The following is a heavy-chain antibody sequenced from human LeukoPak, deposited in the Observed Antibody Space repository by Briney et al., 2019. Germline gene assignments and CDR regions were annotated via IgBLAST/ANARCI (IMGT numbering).Heavy chain of an antibody. V-gene: IGHV3-23*01. CDR1: GFTVSSNE. D-gene: IGHD4-23*01. CDR3: SKAGGSADYGGNAANVY. CDR2: ISGSGDTT. Sequence: PGGSPRLSCAASGFTVSSNEMSWVRQAPGKGLDWVSVISGSGDTTFYADSVKGRFTISKDNSKNTLYLQMNNLRAEDTAVYYCSKAGGSADYGGNAANVYWGQGTLVIVSS. J-gene: IGHJ4*02.